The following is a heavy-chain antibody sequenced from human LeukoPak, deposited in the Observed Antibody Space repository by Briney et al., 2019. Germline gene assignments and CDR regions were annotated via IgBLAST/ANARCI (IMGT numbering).Heavy chain of an antibody. J-gene: IGHJ4*02. CDR1: GYSFTSYW. CDR3: AGAFGDYSSGWWCFDY. D-gene: IGHD6-19*01. CDR2: IYPGDSDT. Sequence: GESLKISCKGSGYSFTSYWIGWVRQMPGKGLEWMGIIYPGDSDTRYSPSFQGQFTISADKSISTAYLQWSSLKASDTAMYYCAGAFGDYSSGWWCFDYWGQGTLVTVSS. V-gene: IGHV5-51*01.